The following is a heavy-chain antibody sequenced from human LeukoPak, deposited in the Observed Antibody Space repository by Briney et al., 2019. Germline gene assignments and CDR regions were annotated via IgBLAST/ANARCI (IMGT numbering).Heavy chain of an antibody. CDR1: GGSITGYY. CDR2: IYYNGVT. V-gene: IGHV4-59*08. J-gene: IGHJ5*02. CDR3: ARHESYGDANWFDP. D-gene: IGHD4-17*01. Sequence: SETLSLTCTVSGGSITGYYCSWIRQSPGKGLEWIGYIYYNGVTNYNPSLRSRVTISVDTSKNQFSLKLSSVTAAHTAVYYCARHESYGDANWFDPWGQGTLVTVSS.